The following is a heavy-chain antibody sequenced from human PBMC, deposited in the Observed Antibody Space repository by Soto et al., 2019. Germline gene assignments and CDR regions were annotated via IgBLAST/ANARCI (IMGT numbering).Heavy chain of an antibody. CDR3: ARPLWYYYGSGSSSGAFDI. D-gene: IGHD3-10*01. CDR2: IYYSGST. V-gene: IGHV4-59*08. J-gene: IGHJ3*02. Sequence: QVQLQESGPGLVKPSETLSLTCTVSGGSISSYYWSWIRQPPGKGLEWIGYIYYSGSTNYNPSLKSRVTISVDTYKNQFSLELSAVTAADTAVYYCARPLWYYYGSGSSSGAFDIWGQGTMVTVSS. CDR1: GGSISSYY.